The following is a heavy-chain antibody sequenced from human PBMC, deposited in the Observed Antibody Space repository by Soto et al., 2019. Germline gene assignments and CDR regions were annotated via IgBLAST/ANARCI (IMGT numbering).Heavy chain of an antibody. J-gene: IGHJ4*02. Sequence: SETLSLTCTVSGGSISSYYWSWIRQPPGKGLEWIGYIYYSGSTNYNPSLKSRVTISVDTSKNQFSLKLSSVTAADTAVYYCARGIGNYYDSSGYYDYWGQGTLVTVS. CDR3: ARGIGNYYDSSGYYDY. V-gene: IGHV4-59*01. CDR1: GGSISSYY. D-gene: IGHD3-22*01. CDR2: IYYSGST.